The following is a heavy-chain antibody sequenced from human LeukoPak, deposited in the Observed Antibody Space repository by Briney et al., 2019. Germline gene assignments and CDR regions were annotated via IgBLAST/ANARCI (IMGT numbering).Heavy chain of an antibody. J-gene: IGHJ6*03. V-gene: IGHV4-34*01. CDR2: INHSGST. D-gene: IGHD6-19*01. CDR1: GGSFSGYY. Sequence: SETLSLTCAVYGGSFSGYYWSWIRQPPGKGLEWIGGINHSGSTNYNPSLKSRVTISVDTSKNQFSLKLSSVTAADTAVYYCARAGAVADYYSYYYYMDVWGEGATVTISS. CDR3: ARAGAVADYYSYYYYMDV.